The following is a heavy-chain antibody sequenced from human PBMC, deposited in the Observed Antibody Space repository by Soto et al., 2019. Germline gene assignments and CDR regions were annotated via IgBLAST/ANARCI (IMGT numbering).Heavy chain of an antibody. Sequence: EVQLVESGGGLVQPGGSLRLSCAASGLTVSTNPMSCVRQAPGKGLEWVSVIYTAGGTHYADSVKGRFTISRDNSKNTVNLQMNSLRLEDTAVYYCARDGSGHWGQGTLVTGSS. CDR3: ARDGSGH. CDR2: IYTAGGT. CDR1: GLTVSTNP. V-gene: IGHV3-66*01. J-gene: IGHJ4*02.